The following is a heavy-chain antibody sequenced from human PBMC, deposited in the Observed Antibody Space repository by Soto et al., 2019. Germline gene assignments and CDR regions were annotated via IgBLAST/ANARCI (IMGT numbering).Heavy chain of an antibody. CDR1: GFTFDDYT. D-gene: IGHD1-1*01. CDR3: AKDPSTGTTYGMDV. V-gene: IGHV3-43*01. CDR2: ISWDGGST. J-gene: IGHJ6*02. Sequence: GGSLRLSCAASGFTFDDYTMHWVRQAPGKGLEWVSLISWDGGSTYYADSVKGRFTISRDNSKNSLYLQMNSLRTEETALYYCAKDPSTGTTYGMDVWGQGTTVTVSS.